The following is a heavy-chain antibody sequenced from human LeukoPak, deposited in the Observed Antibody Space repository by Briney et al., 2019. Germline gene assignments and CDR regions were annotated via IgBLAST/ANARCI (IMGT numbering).Heavy chain of an antibody. CDR2: ISDNGGST. CDR3: AGRRWLEIHTDY. CDR1: GFAFSTYA. V-gene: IGHV3-23*01. Sequence: GGSLRLSCAASGFAFSTYAMSWVRQAPGKGLEWVSAISDNGGSTFYADSVKGRFTISRDNSKNTLYLQMNSLRAEDTAVYYCAGRRWLEIHTDYWGQGTLVTVSS. J-gene: IGHJ4*02. D-gene: IGHD6-19*01.